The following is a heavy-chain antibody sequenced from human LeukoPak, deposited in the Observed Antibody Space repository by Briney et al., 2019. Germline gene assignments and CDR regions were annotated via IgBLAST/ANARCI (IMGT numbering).Heavy chain of an antibody. CDR3: ARDRGSGYDY. D-gene: IGHD3-10*01. V-gene: IGHV1-2*04. CDR2: INPNSGGT. J-gene: IGHJ4*02. CDR1: GYTFTCYY. Sequence: ASVKVSCKASGYTFTCYYMHRVRQAPGQGLEWMGWINPNSGGTNYAQKFQGWATMTRDTSISTAYMELSRLRSDDTAVYYCARDRGSGYDYWGQGTLVTVSS.